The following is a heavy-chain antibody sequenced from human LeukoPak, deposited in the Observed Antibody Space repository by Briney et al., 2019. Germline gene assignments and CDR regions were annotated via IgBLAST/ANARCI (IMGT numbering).Heavy chain of an antibody. J-gene: IGHJ4*02. CDR2: IKTDGSST. Sequence: GGSLRLSCVASGFTFTRHYMHWVRQAPGKGLVWVSRIKTDGSSTIYADSVKGRFTISRDNSKNTLYLQMNSLRVEDTAVYHCAKDYGGKTYYFDYWGQGTLVTVSS. CDR3: AKDYGGKTYYFDY. CDR1: GFTFTRHY. V-gene: IGHV3-74*01. D-gene: IGHD4-23*01.